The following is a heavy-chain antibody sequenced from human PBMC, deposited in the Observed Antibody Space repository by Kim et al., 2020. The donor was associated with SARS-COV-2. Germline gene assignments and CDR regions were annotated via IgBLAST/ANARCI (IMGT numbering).Heavy chain of an antibody. J-gene: IGHJ4*02. Sequence: GGSLRLSCAASGLTFSSYAMGWVRQAPGKGLEWVSTLTGSGDSTYYADSVKGRFTISRDNSKNTLYLQMNSLRVDDTAVYYCANILGPGNWGQGTLVTVSS. CDR2: LTGSGDST. CDR1: GLTFSSYA. V-gene: IGHV3-23*01. D-gene: IGHD1-26*01. CDR3: ANILGPGN.